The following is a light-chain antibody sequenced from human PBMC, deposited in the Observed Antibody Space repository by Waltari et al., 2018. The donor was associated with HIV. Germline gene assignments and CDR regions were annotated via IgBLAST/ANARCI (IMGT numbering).Light chain of an antibody. V-gene: IGLV1-44*01. CDR2: SNN. CDR1: RSNIGSNT. Sequence: QSVLTQPPSASGTPGQRVTISCSGSRSNIGSNTVSCYQQLPGTAPKLFIYSNNQRPSGVPDRCSGSKSGTSASRAISGLQSEDEADYYCAAWDDSLNGWVFGGGTKLTVV. J-gene: IGLJ3*02. CDR3: AAWDDSLNGWV.